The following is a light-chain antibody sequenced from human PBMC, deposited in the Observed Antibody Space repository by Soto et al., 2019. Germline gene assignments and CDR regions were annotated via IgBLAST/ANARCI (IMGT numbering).Light chain of an antibody. CDR2: EVS. V-gene: IGLV2-14*01. CDR3: TSYTTSDSLWV. Sequence: QSALSQPASVSGSPGQSITISCTGTSSDIGSYDYVSWYQHLPGKAPKVIIYEVSKRPSGISHRFSGSKSVNTASLTISGLQAEDEADYYCTSYTTSDSLWVFGGGTKLTVL. CDR1: SSDIGSYDY. J-gene: IGLJ3*02.